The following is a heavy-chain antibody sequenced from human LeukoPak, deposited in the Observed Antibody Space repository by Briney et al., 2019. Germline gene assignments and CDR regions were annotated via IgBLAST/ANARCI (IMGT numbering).Heavy chain of an antibody. CDR1: GYTFTGYY. D-gene: IGHD3-3*01. CDR3: ARESITILGVVITP. CDR2: INPNSGGT. J-gene: IGHJ5*02. Sequence: ASVKVSCKASGYTFTGYYMRWVRQAPGQGLEWMGWINPNSGGTNYAQKFQGRVTMTRDTSISSAYMELSRLRSEDTAVYYCARESITILGVVITPWGQGTLVTVSS. V-gene: IGHV1-2*02.